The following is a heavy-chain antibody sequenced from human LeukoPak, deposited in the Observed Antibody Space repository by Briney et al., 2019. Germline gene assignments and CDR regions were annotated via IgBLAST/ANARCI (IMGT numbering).Heavy chain of an antibody. D-gene: IGHD1-26*01. CDR1: GFTFSSYE. Sequence: PGRSLRLSCAASGFTFSSYEMNWVRQAPGKGLEWVSYISSSGSTIYYADSVKGRFTISRDNAKNSLYLQMNSLRAEDTAVYYCARLGGSHPRLYYYYYYMDVWGKGTTVTVSS. CDR2: ISSSGSTI. V-gene: IGHV3-48*03. J-gene: IGHJ6*03. CDR3: ARLGGSHPRLYYYYYYMDV.